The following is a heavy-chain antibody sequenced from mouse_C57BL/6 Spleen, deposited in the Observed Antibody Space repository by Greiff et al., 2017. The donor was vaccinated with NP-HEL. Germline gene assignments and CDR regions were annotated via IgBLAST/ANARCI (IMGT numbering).Heavy chain of an antibody. D-gene: IGHD2-3*01. J-gene: IGHJ1*03. CDR3: ARRDDGYYVWYFDV. Sequence: QVQLQQSGPELVKPGASVKISCKASGYAFSSSWMNWVKQRPGKGLEWIGRIYPGDGDTNYNGKFKGKATLTADKSSSTAYMQLSSLTSEDSAVYFCARRDDGYYVWYFDVWGTGTTVTVSS. V-gene: IGHV1-82*01. CDR1: GYAFSSSW. CDR2: IYPGDGDT.